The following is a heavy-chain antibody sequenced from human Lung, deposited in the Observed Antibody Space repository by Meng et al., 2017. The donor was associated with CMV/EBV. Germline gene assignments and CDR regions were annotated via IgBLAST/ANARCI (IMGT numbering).Heavy chain of an antibody. V-gene: IGHV1-69*08. D-gene: IGHD3-3*01. CDR3: AKTFAREWLFMGEYGMDV. CDR1: GGTFSSYT. CDR2: IIPILGTA. J-gene: IGHJ6*02. Sequence: SXXVSXKASGGTFSSYTFSWVRQVPGQGLEWMGRIIPILGTANYAQRFQGGVTITADKSTGTAYMELNALTSEDTAIYYCAKTFAREWLFMGEYGMDVWGHGXTVTVSS.